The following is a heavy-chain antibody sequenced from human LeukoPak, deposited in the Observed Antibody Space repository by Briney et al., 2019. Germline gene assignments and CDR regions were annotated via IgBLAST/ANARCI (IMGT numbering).Heavy chain of an antibody. CDR1: GYTFSTSW. V-gene: IGHV5-51*01. D-gene: IGHD5-18*01. J-gene: IGHJ4*02. CDR3: ARGGGGYSYGFFDY. CDR2: IYPGDFDT. Sequence: GESLKISCKGSGYTFSTSWIGWVRQVPGKGLEWMGIIYPGDFDTRYSPSFQGQVTISADKSINTAYLQWSSLKASDTAMYYCARGGGGYSYGFFDYWGQGTLVTVSS.